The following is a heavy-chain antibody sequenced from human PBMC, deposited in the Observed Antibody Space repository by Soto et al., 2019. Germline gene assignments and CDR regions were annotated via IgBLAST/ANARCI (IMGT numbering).Heavy chain of an antibody. V-gene: IGHV3-30*18. CDR3: AKDSYYYDSSGYPLQQHYYFDY. CDR2: ISYDGSNK. J-gene: IGHJ4*02. D-gene: IGHD3-22*01. CDR1: GFTFSSYG. Sequence: GGSLRLSCAASGFTFSSYGMHWVRQAPGKGLEWVAVISYDGSNKYYADSVKGRFTISRDNSKNTLYLQMNSLRAEDTAVYYCAKDSYYYDSSGYPLQQHYYFDYWGQGTLVTVSS.